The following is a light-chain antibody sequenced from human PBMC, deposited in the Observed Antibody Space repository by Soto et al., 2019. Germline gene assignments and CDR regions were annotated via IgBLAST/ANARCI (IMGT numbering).Light chain of an antibody. CDR2: DAS. Sequence: EIVLTQSPATLSLSPGERAALSCGASQSVSSNYLAWYQQKPGLAPRLLIYDASRRATGIPDRFSGSGSGADFILSISRLEPEDFAVYYCHQYGSSPQTFGRGTKVDIK. CDR3: HQYGSSPQT. J-gene: IGKJ1*01. CDR1: QSVSSNY. V-gene: IGKV3D-20*01.